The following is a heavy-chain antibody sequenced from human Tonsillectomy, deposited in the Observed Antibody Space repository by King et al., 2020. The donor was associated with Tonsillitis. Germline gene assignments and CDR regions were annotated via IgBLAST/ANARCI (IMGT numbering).Heavy chain of an antibody. Sequence: QLQESGSGLVKPSQTLSLTCVVSGGSISSGGYSWRWIRQPPGKGLEWIGYIYHSGSTYYNPSLKSRVTISVDRSKNQFSLKLSSVTAADTAVYYCARGIAARIYFDYWGQGTLVTVSS. D-gene: IGHD6-6*01. J-gene: IGHJ4*02. CDR2: IYHSGST. V-gene: IGHV4-30-2*01. CDR3: ARGIAARIYFDY. CDR1: GGSISSGGYS.